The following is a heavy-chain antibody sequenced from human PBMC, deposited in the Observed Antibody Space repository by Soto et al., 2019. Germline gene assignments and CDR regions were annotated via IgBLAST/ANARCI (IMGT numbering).Heavy chain of an antibody. CDR2: IIPIFGTA. CDR1: GDTFSSYA. Sequence: QVQLVQSGAEVKKPGSSVKVSCKASGDTFSSYAISWVRQAPGQGLEWMGGIIPIFGTANYAQKFQGRVTITADKSTSTAYMELSSLRSEDTAVYYRASLRAFQSYYYYSMDGWGQGTTVTVSS. V-gene: IGHV1-69*06. J-gene: IGHJ6*02. CDR3: ASLRAFQSYYYYSMDG.